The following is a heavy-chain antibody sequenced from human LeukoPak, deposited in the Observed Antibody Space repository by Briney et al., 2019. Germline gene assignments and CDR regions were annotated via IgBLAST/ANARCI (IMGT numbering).Heavy chain of an antibody. D-gene: IGHD3-9*01. Sequence: GGSLRLSCAASGFTFSSYSMNWVRQAPGKGLEWVSSISSRSGYIYYADSVKGRFTISRDNSKNTLYLQMNSLRAEDTAVYYCAKETGRGILTGYLDYWGQGTLVTVSS. CDR3: AKETGRGILTGYLDY. J-gene: IGHJ4*02. CDR1: GFTFSSYS. V-gene: IGHV3-21*01. CDR2: ISSRSGYI.